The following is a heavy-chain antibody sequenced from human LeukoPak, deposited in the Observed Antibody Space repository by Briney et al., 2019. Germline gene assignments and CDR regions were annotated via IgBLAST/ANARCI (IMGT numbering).Heavy chain of an antibody. D-gene: IGHD3-22*01. CDR1: GFTFSSSA. J-gene: IGHJ4*02. CDR3: ARAWPNPLTYYYDSSGYYFDY. V-gene: IGHV3-23*01. Sequence: GGSLRLSCAASGFTFSSSAMSWVRQAPGKGLEWVSGISGSGGSTYYADSVKGRFTISRDNSKNTLYLQMNSLRAEDTAVYYCARAWPNPLTYYYDSSGYYFDYWGQGTLVTVSS. CDR2: ISGSGGST.